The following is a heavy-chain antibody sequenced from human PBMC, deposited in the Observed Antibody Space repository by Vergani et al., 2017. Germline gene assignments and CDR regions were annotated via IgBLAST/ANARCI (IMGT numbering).Heavy chain of an antibody. CDR1: GFTVSSNY. V-gene: IGHV3-66*01. D-gene: IGHD3-22*01. CDR2: IYSGGST. CDR3: ARDRPIDSSGYYYLG. J-gene: IGHJ4*02. Sequence: EVQLLESGGGLVQPGGSLRLSCAASGFTVSSNYMSWVRQAPGKGLEWVSVIYSGGSTYYADSVKGRFTISRDNSKNTLYLQMNSLRAEDTAVYYCARDRPIDSSGYYYLGWGQGTLVTVSS.